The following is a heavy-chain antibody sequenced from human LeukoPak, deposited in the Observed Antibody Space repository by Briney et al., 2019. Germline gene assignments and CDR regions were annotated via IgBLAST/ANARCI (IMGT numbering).Heavy chain of an antibody. CDR1: GFAFSYYW. CDR2: IKHDGSEQ. V-gene: IGHV3-7*01. CDR3: AREQRTSPGHDAFDI. J-gene: IGHJ3*02. D-gene: IGHD1-14*01. Sequence: PGGSLRLSCAASGFAFSYYWMSWVRQSPGKGLEWVANIKHDGSEQYYVDSVKGRFTISRDNAKNSLYLQMNSLRAEDTALYYCAREQRTSPGHDAFDIWGQGTMVSVSS.